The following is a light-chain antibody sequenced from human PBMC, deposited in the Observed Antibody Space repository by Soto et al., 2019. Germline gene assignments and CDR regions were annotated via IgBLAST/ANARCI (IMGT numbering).Light chain of an antibody. V-gene: IGKV3-20*01. Sequence: IVLTQSPATLSLSPWARATPSRSASQSVSSNLAWYQQKPGQAPRLLIYGASTRATGIPDRFTGSGSGTDFTLAISRLETEDFAVYDCQQYGSSTRTFGQGTKVDIK. CDR3: QQYGSSTRT. CDR1: QSVSSN. J-gene: IGKJ1*01. CDR2: GAS.